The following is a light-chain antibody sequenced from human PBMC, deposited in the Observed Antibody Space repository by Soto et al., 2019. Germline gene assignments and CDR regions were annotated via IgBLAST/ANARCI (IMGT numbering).Light chain of an antibody. CDR2: EVS. CDR1: SSDVGGYNF. J-gene: IGLJ1*01. Sequence: QSALTQPPSASVSPGQSVTISCTGTSSDVGGYNFVAWYQQHPGKAPKLMISEVSKRPSGVPDRFSGSKSGNTASLTVSGLQAEDEADYYCSSYAGSNIFVFGTGTKVTVL. CDR3: SSYAGSNIFV. V-gene: IGLV2-8*01.